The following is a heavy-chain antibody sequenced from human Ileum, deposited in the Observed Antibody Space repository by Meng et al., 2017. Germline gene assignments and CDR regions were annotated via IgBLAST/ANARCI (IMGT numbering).Heavy chain of an antibody. CDR3: VRNDYCSGGTCYPHFDY. J-gene: IGHJ4*02. Sequence: GPGRVKRPGTLSLPWPVSGGSINSFVWWSWVRQAPGKGREWIGEIYPGGSINYNPSLKSRVAISADTSKNQFSLSLDSVTAADTAVYYCVRNDYCSGGTCYPHFDYWGQGTLVTVSS. CDR2: IYPGGSI. V-gene: IGHV4-4*03. CDR1: GGSINSFVW. D-gene: IGHD2-15*01.